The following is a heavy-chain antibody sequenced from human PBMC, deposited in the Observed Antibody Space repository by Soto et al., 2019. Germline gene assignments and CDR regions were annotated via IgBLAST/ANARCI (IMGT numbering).Heavy chain of an antibody. D-gene: IGHD3-10*01. CDR1: GGSISSYY. J-gene: IGHJ6*02. V-gene: IGHV4-59*01. Sequence: SETLSLTCTVSGGSISSYYWSWIRQPPGKGLEWIGYIYYSGSTNYNPSLKSRVTISVDTSKNQFSLKLSSVTAADTAVYYCARGSGRTAYYYYYGMDVWGQGTTVTVSS. CDR3: ARGSGRTAYYYYYGMDV. CDR2: IYYSGST.